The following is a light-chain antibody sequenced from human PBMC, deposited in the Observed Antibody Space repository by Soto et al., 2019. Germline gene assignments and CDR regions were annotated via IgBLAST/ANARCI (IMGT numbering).Light chain of an antibody. CDR2: DAS. Sequence: EIVMTQSPATLSVSPGERATLSCRASQSVTSNFAWYQQKPGQAPRLLIHDASNRAAGVPARFSGSGSGTDFTLTISSLETEDFAVYYCQQRYNWPTITFGQGTRLEIK. J-gene: IGKJ5*01. CDR3: QQRYNWPTIT. CDR1: QSVTSN. V-gene: IGKV3-11*01.